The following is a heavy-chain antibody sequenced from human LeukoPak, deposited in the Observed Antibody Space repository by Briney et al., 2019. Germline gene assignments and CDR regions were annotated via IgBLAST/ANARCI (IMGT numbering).Heavy chain of an antibody. CDR1: GFTFSSYS. CDR2: ISYDGNDK. Sequence: GRSLRLSCAASGFTFSSYSIHWVRQAPGKGLEWVAVISYDGNDKYYANSLKGRFTISRDNSKNTLYLQMNSLRAEDTAVYYCARDPYYDYVWDSYRYYYYGMDVWGQGTTVTVSS. CDR3: ARDPYYDYVWDSYRYYYYGMDV. J-gene: IGHJ6*02. V-gene: IGHV3-30*04. D-gene: IGHD3-16*02.